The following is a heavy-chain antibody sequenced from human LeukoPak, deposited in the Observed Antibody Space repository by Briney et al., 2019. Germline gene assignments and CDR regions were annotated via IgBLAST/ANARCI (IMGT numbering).Heavy chain of an antibody. J-gene: IGHJ4*02. D-gene: IGHD3-10*01. Sequence: GGSLRLSCAASGFTFNIYAMSWVRQAPGKGLEWVSAISGSGGSTYYADSVKGRFTISRDNSKNTLYLQMNSLRAEDTAVYYCAKDYYGSGSYRQNLFDYWGQGTLVTVSS. CDR2: ISGSGGST. CDR1: GFTFNIYA. V-gene: IGHV3-23*01. CDR3: AKDYYGSGSYRQNLFDY.